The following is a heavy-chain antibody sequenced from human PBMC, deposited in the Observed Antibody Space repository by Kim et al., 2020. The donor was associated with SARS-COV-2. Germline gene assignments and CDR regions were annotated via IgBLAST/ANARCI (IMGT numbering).Heavy chain of an antibody. CDR3: ARCPLGSTSCYAIDY. J-gene: IGHJ4*02. Sequence: DSVKGRFTISRDNAKNTLYLQMNSLRAEDTAVYYCARCPLGSTSCYAIDYWGQGTLVTVSS. V-gene: IGHV3-74*01. D-gene: IGHD2-2*01.